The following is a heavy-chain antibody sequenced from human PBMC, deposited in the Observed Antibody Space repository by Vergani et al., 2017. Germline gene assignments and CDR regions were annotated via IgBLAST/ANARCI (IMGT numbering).Heavy chain of an antibody. CDR1: GGTFSSYA. D-gene: IGHD2-15*01. Sequence: QVQLVQSGAEVKKPGSSVKVSCKASGGTFSSYAISWVRQAPGQGLEWMGRIIPIFGTANYAQKFQGRVTITADESTSTAYMELSSLRSEVTAVYYCARVRVEGVVVAAHYGMDVWGQGTTVTVSS. CDR2: IIPIFGTA. J-gene: IGHJ6*02. CDR3: ARVRVEGVVVAAHYGMDV. V-gene: IGHV1-69*18.